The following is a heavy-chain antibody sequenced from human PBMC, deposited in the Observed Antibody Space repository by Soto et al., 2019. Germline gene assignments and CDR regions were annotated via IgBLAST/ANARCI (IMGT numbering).Heavy chain of an antibody. D-gene: IGHD3-10*01. Sequence: QVQLVESGGGVVQPGRSLRLSCAASGFTFSSYGMHWVRQAPGKGLEWVAVIWYDGSNKYYADSVKGRFTISRDNSKNTLYLQMNSLRAEDTAVYYCAADLTYYYGSGSYYPDYYYYGMDVWGQGTTVTVSS. CDR1: GFTFSSYG. CDR3: AADLTYYYGSGSYYPDYYYYGMDV. CDR2: IWYDGSNK. V-gene: IGHV3-33*01. J-gene: IGHJ6*02.